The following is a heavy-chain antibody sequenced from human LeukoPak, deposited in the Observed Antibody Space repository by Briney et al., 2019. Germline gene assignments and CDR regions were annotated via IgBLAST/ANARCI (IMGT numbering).Heavy chain of an antibody. Sequence: SETLSLTCAVYGGSFSGYYWSWIRQPPGKGLEWIGEINHSGSTNYNPSLKSRVTISVDKSKNQFSLKLSSVTAADTAVYYCAIITEWLAIDYWGQGTLVTVSS. CDR1: GGSFSGYY. D-gene: IGHD6-19*01. J-gene: IGHJ4*02. V-gene: IGHV4-34*01. CDR2: INHSGST. CDR3: AIITEWLAIDY.